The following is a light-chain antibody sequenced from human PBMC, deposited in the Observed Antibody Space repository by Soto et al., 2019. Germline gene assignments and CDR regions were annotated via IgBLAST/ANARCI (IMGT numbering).Light chain of an antibody. J-gene: IGLJ2*01. V-gene: IGLV2-23*03. Sequence: QSALTQPASVSGSPGQSITISGTGTSSDVGSYNLVSWYQQHPGKAPKLMIYEGSKRPSGVSHRFSGSKSGNTASLTISGLQAEDEADYYCCSYAGSSTFDVVFGGGTKLTVL. CDR2: EGS. CDR3: CSYAGSSTFDVV. CDR1: SSDVGSYNL.